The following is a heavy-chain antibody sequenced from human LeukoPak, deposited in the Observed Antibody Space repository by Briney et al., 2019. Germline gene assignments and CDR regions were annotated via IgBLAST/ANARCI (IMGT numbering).Heavy chain of an antibody. J-gene: IGHJ4*02. CDR1: DYSISSSDY. CDR2: VYHSGST. D-gene: IGHD3-22*01. Sequence: PSETLSLTCAVSDYSISSSDYWGWIRQPPVKGLEWIGSVYHSGSTHYSPSLKSRVTISVDTSKNQFSLKLRSVTAADTAVYYCARNDSSGYFDYWGQGTLVTVSS. V-gene: IGHV4-38-2*01. CDR3: ARNDSSGYFDY.